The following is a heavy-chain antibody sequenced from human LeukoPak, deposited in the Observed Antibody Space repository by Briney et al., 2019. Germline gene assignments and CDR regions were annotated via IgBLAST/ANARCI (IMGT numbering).Heavy chain of an antibody. CDR3: ARTSSNSWSYGMDV. V-gene: IGHV4-4*07. D-gene: IGHD6-13*01. J-gene: IGHJ6*01. Sequence: SETLSLTCTVSDGSISSYYWSWIRQPAGKGLEWIGRIYPSGSTDYNPSLKSRVTMSVDTSKNQFSLKLSSVTAADTAVYYCARTSSNSWSYGMDVWGQGTTVTVSS. CDR1: DGSISSYY. CDR2: IYPSGST.